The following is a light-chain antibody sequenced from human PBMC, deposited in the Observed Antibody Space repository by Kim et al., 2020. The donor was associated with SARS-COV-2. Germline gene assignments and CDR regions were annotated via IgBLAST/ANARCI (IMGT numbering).Light chain of an antibody. CDR2: QDK. Sequence: SYELTQPPSVSVSPGQTASITCSGYKLGDKYVSWYQQKPGQSPVVVIYQDKQRPSGIPERFSGSNSGNTATLTITGTQAINEADYYCQAWDSSTQNYVFG. CDR1: KLGDKY. V-gene: IGLV3-1*01. J-gene: IGLJ1*01. CDR3: QAWDSSTQNYV.